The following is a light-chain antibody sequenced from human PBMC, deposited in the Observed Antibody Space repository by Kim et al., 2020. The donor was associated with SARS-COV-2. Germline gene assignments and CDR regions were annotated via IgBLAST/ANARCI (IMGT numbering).Light chain of an antibody. V-gene: IGKV1-39*01. CDR2: AAS. Sequence: DIQMTQSPSSLAASVGDRVTIACRASQSISTYLNWYQQKPGKAPKLLIYAASNLQSGVPSRFSGSGSGTDFTLTISSLQPEDFATYSCQQTYSTPLTFGPGTKVDIK. CDR1: QSISTY. CDR3: QQTYSTPLT. J-gene: IGKJ3*01.